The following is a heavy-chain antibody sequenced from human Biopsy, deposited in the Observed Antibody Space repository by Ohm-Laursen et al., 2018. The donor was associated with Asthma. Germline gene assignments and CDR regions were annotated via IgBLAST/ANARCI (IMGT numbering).Heavy chain of an antibody. CDR2: IYSGGTS. D-gene: IGHD3-22*01. CDR1: GFAVSRDY. Sequence: SLTLSCTASGFAVSRDYMFWFRQAPGKGLEWVSVIYSGGTSHTADSVRGRFTISRDYSKNTLYLQMHSLRAEDTAVYYCARGDSSNWSHYYFDYWGQGTLVTVSS. CDR3: ARGDSSNWSHYYFDY. J-gene: IGHJ4*02. V-gene: IGHV3-53*01.